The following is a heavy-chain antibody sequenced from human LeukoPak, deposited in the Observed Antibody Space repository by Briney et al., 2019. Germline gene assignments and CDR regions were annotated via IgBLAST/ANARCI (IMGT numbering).Heavy chain of an antibody. CDR3: VGESWNNWFDP. CDR1: GFTFSSYW. CDR2: INSDGSST. V-gene: IGHV3-74*01. Sequence: GGSLRLSCAASGFTFSSYWMHWVRQAPGKGLVWVSRINSDGSSTSYADSVKGRFTISRDNAKNTLYLQMNSLRAEDKAVYYCVGESWNNWFDPWGQGTLVTVSS. D-gene: IGHD3-16*01. J-gene: IGHJ5*02.